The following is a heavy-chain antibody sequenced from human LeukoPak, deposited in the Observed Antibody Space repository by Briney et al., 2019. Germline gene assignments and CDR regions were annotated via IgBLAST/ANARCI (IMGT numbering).Heavy chain of an antibody. Sequence: GGSLRLSCAASGFTFSSYSMNWVGQGPGNGLERVSSISSSSSYIYYADSVKGRFTISRDNAKNSLYLQMNSLRAEDTAVYYCARDRGIAAAGNYYYYYGMDVWGQGTTVTVSS. V-gene: IGHV3-21*01. J-gene: IGHJ6*02. CDR2: ISSSSSYI. D-gene: IGHD6-13*01. CDR3: ARDRGIAAAGNYYYYYGMDV. CDR1: GFTFSSYS.